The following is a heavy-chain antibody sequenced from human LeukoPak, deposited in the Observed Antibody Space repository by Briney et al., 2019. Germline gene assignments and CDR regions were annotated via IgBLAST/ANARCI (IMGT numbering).Heavy chain of an antibody. CDR3: ARAPRGESDAASGFYGVDV. Sequence: SETLSLTCTVSGGSISTYYWTWIRQPPGKGLEWIGFSHHSGSTNYNPSLKSRVTISVDTSKNQFSLKLNSVTAADTAVYYCARAPRGESDAASGFYGVDVWGQGTTVTVSS. CDR1: GGSISTYY. V-gene: IGHV4-59*01. D-gene: IGHD3-22*01. CDR2: SHHSGST. J-gene: IGHJ6*02.